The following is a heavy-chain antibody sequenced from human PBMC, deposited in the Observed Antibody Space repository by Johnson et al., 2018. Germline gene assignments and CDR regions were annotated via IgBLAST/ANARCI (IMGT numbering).Heavy chain of an antibody. D-gene: IGHD3-16*01. Sequence: VQLVESGGGVVQPGGSLRLSCAASGFTFSSYWMHWVRQAPGKGLVWVSRISNDGRDPKYADSVKGRFTISRENAKNTLYLQMDTLRAEDTAVYYCARDPYYYGLDVWGQGTTVTVSS. CDR2: ISNDGRDP. V-gene: IGHV3-74*03. CDR3: ARDPYYYGLDV. J-gene: IGHJ6*02. CDR1: GFTFSSYW.